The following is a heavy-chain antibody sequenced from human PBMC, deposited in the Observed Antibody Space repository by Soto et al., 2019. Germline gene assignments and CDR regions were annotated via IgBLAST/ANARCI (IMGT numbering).Heavy chain of an antibody. J-gene: IGHJ4*02. Sequence: SLRLSCAASRFTVSSNYLSWVRQAPGKGLEWASAIYSGGSAYYAASVKGRFTISRDNSKTTLYLQMNSLRAEDTAVYYCAINRLGWLFDYWGQGTLVTVSS. D-gene: IGHD5-12*01. CDR2: IYSGGSA. CDR1: RFTVSSNY. V-gene: IGHV3-53*01. CDR3: AINRLGWLFDY.